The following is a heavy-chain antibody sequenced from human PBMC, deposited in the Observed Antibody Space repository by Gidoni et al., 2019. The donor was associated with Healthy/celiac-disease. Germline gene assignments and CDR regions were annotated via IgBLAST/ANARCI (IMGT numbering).Heavy chain of an antibody. J-gene: IGHJ5*02. CDR3: ARDLRGSSGWYGLNWFDP. CDR2: IIPSFGTA. Sequence: QVQLVQSGAEVKKPGSSVKVSCQASGGTFSSYAISWVRQAPGQGIEWMGGIIPSFGTANYAQKCQGRVTITADESTSTAYMELSSLRSEDTAVYYCARDLRGSSGWYGLNWFDPWGQGTLVTVSS. D-gene: IGHD6-19*01. CDR1: GGTFSSYA. V-gene: IGHV1-69*01.